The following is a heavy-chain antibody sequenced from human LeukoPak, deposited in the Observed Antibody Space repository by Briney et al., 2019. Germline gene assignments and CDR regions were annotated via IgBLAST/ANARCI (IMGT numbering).Heavy chain of an antibody. V-gene: IGHV4-59*01. Sequence: SETLSLTCTVSGGSISSYYWSWIRQPPGKGLEWIGYISYSGSTNFNPSLKSRVTISVDTSKNQFSLKLSSVAAADTAVYYCAREGTAGTNLNWFDPWGQGTLVTVSS. CDR2: ISYSGST. J-gene: IGHJ5*02. CDR3: AREGTAGTNLNWFDP. CDR1: GGSISSYY. D-gene: IGHD1-1*01.